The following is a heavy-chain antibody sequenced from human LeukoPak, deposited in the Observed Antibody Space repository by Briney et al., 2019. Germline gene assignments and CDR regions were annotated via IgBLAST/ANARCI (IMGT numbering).Heavy chain of an antibody. CDR2: IYHSGST. Sequence: SETLSLTCTVSGYSITSGYYWGWIRQPPGKGLEWIGTIYHSGSTYYNPSLKSRVTISVDTSKNQFSLKLTSVTAADTAVYYCARGPLEMATILRAEKYYYYYYMDVWGKGTTVTISS. CDR1: GYSITSGYY. J-gene: IGHJ6*03. D-gene: IGHD5-24*01. V-gene: IGHV4-38-2*02. CDR3: ARGPLEMATILRAEKYYYYYYMDV.